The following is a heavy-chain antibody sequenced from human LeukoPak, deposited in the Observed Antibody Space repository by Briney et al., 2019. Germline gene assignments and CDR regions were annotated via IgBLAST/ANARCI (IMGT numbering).Heavy chain of an antibody. D-gene: IGHD3-10*01. CDR3: ARDIGPVLLMRDAFDI. J-gene: IGHJ3*02. CDR2: ISSSGSTI. CDR1: GFTFSSYE. Sequence: QPGGSLRLSCAASGFTFSSYEMNWVRQAPGKGLEWVSYISSSGSTIYYADSVKGRFTISRDNAKNSLYLQMNSLRAEDTALYYCARDIGPVLLMRDAFDIWGQGTMVTVSS. V-gene: IGHV3-48*03.